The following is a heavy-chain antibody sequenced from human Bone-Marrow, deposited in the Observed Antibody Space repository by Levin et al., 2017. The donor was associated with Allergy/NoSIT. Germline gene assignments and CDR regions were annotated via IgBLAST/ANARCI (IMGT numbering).Heavy chain of an antibody. CDR3: ARGRMATPVGPFDY. J-gene: IGHJ4*02. V-gene: IGHV1-69*13. D-gene: IGHD5-24*01. Sequence: ASVKVSCKASGGTFSSYAISWVRQAPGQGLEWMGGIIPIFGTANYAQKFQGRVTITADESTSTAYMEMSSLRSEDTAVYYCARGRMATPVGPFDYWGQGTLVTVSS. CDR2: IIPIFGTA. CDR1: GGTFSSYA.